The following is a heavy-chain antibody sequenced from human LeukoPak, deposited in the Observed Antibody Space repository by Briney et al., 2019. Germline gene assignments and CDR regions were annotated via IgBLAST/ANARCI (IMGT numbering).Heavy chain of an antibody. V-gene: IGHV4-59*01. D-gene: IGHD3-3*01. CDR2: IYYSGST. CDR3: ASRSSIWSGYQDTLYYFDS. Sequence: PSETLSLTCTVSGGSISSYYWSWLRHPPWKRLEWIGHIYYSGSTNYNPSLKSRVTISVDTSKNQFSLKLSSVTAEDTAVYYCASRSSIWSGYQDTLYYFDSWGQGTLVTVSS. CDR1: GGSISSYY. J-gene: IGHJ4*02.